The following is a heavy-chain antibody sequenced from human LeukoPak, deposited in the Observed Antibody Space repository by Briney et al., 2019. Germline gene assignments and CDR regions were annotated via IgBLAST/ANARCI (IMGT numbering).Heavy chain of an antibody. D-gene: IGHD3-22*01. Sequence: GGSLRLSCAASGFTFSSYSMNWVRQAPGKGLEWVSYISSSSSTIYYADSVKGRFTISRDNAKNSLYLQMNSLRAEDTAVYYCARDHDSSGYYNTLAFDIWGQGTMVTVSS. CDR3: ARDHDSSGYYNTLAFDI. CDR2: ISSSSSTI. V-gene: IGHV3-48*01. J-gene: IGHJ3*02. CDR1: GFTFSSYS.